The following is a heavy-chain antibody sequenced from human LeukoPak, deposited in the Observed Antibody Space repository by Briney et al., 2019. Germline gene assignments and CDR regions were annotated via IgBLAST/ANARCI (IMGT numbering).Heavy chain of an antibody. CDR3: AKNPYRSGYYYLKY. CDR1: GFTFSSYA. Sequence: GGSLRLSCAASGFTFSSYAMSWVRQAPGRGLEWVSAISGSGGSTYYADSVKGRFTISRDNSKNTLYLQINSLRAEDTAVYYCAKNPYRSGYYYLKYWGQGTLVTVSS. D-gene: IGHD3-22*01. V-gene: IGHV3-23*01. CDR2: ISGSGGST. J-gene: IGHJ4*02.